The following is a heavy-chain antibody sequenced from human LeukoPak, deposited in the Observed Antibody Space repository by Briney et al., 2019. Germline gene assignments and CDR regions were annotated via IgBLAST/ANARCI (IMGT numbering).Heavy chain of an antibody. CDR1: GGSISSYY. V-gene: IGHV4-59*01. J-gene: IGHJ5*02. CDR2: IYYSGST. Sequence: PSETLSLTCTVSGGSISSYYWSWIRQPPGKGLEWIGYIYYSGSTNYNPSLKSRVTISVDTSKNQFSLKLSSVTAADTAVYYCARDFAGPRNWFDPWGQGTLVTVSS. D-gene: IGHD6-13*01. CDR3: ARDFAGPRNWFDP.